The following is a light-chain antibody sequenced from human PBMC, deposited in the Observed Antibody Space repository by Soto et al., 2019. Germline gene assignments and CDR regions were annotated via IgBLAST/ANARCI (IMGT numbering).Light chain of an antibody. CDR3: MQGTHWPWT. CDR2: EVS. V-gene: IGKV2-30*02. CDR1: QSLIHSDGNTY. Sequence: DVVMTQSPLSLPVTLGQPASISCRSSQSLIHSDGNTYLNWFQQRPGQSPRRLIYEVSDRYSGVPDRFSGSGSGTDFTLKISRVEAEDVGVYYCMQGTHWPWTFGQGTEVEIK. J-gene: IGKJ1*01.